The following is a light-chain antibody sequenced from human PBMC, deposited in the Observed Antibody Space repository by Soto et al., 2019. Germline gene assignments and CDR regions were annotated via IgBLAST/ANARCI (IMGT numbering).Light chain of an antibody. V-gene: IGKV3-11*01. CDR3: QQRFNWPRFT. J-gene: IGKJ2*01. Sequence: EIVLTQSPATLSLSPGERATLSCSASQSVSSYLAWYQQKPGQAPRLLIYDASNRATGIPARFSGGGSGTDFTLTIRRLEPEDFAVYYCQQRFNWPRFTFGQGTKLEIK. CDR2: DAS. CDR1: QSVSSY.